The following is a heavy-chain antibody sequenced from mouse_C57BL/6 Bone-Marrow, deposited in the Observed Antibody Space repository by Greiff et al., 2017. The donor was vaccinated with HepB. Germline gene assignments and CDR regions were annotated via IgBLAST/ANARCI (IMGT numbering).Heavy chain of an antibody. CDR1: GYTFTSYG. V-gene: IGHV1-81*01. J-gene: IGHJ3*01. D-gene: IGHD1-1*01. CDR3: ANYYGSSYYWFAY. CDR2: IYPRSGNT. Sequence: VKLMESGAELARPGASVKLSCKASGYTFTSYGISWVKQRTGQGLEWIGEIYPRSGNTYYNEKFKGKATLTADKSSSTAYMELRSLTSEDSAVYFCANYYGSSYYWFAYWGQGTLVTVSA.